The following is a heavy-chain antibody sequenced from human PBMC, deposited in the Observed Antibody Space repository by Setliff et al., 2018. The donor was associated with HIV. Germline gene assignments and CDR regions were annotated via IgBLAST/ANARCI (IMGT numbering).Heavy chain of an antibody. D-gene: IGHD6-25*01. CDR1: GYSLTELS. Sequence: ASVKVSCKVSGYSLTELSMHWVRQAPGKGLEWMGGFDSDDGETVYAQQFQGRVTMTEDTSTDTAYMELTSLRSEDTAMYYCAPVSSGWFDPWGQGTLVTVSS. V-gene: IGHV1-24*01. J-gene: IGHJ5*02. CDR2: FDSDDGET. CDR3: APVSSGWFDP.